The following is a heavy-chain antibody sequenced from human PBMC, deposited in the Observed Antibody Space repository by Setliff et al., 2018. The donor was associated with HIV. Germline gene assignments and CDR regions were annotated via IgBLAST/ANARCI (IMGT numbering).Heavy chain of an antibody. D-gene: IGHD3-10*01. CDR3: ARDRGEVAMVRGAHDAFDI. V-gene: IGHV1-69*05. CDR2: IIPIFGTA. J-gene: IGHJ3*02. Sequence: SVKVSCKASGGTFRSYAISWVRQAPGQGLEWMGGIIPIFGTANYAQKFQGRVAITTDESTSTDYMELSSLRSEDTAVYYCARDRGEVAMVRGAHDAFDIWGQGTMVTVSS. CDR1: GGTFRSYA.